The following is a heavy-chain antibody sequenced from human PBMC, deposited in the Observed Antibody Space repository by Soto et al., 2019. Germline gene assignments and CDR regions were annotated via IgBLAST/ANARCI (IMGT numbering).Heavy chain of an antibody. Sequence: NPSETLSLTCTVSGGSISSYYWSWIRQPPGKGLEWIGYIYYSGSTNYNPSLKSRVTISVDTSKNQFSLKLSSVTAADTAVYYCARGGYCSGGSCLRDAFDIWGQGTMVTVSS. V-gene: IGHV4-59*01. CDR2: IYYSGST. D-gene: IGHD2-15*01. J-gene: IGHJ3*02. CDR1: GGSISSYY. CDR3: ARGGYCSGGSCLRDAFDI.